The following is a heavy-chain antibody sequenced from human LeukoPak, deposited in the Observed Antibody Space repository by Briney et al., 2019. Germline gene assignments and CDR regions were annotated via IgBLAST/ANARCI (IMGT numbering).Heavy chain of an antibody. D-gene: IGHD5-18*01. Sequence: SETLSLTCAVYGGSFSGYYWSWIRQPPGKGLEWIGEINHSGSTNYNPSLKSRVTISVDTSKNQFSLKLSSVTAADTAVYYCARDQSDTQGEYYFDYWGQGTLVTVSS. V-gene: IGHV4-34*01. CDR2: INHSGST. CDR1: GGSFSGYY. J-gene: IGHJ4*02. CDR3: ARDQSDTQGEYYFDY.